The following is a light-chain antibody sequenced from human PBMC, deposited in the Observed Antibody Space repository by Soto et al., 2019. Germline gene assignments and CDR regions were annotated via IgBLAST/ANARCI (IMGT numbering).Light chain of an antibody. V-gene: IGLV2-14*01. CDR1: SSDVGGYNY. J-gene: IGLJ1*01. Sequence: QSVLPQPASVSASPGQSITISCTGTSSDVGGYNYVSWYQQHPGKAPKLMIYDVSNRPSGVSNRFSGSKSGNTASLTISGLQAEDEADYYCSSYTTSSALYVFGTGTKVTVL. CDR2: DVS. CDR3: SSYTTSSALYV.